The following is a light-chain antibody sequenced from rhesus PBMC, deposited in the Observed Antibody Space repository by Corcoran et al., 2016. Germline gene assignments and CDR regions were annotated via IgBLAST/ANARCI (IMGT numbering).Light chain of an antibody. CDR3: KQHDNSPWT. V-gene: IGKV1-69*01. CDR1: QGISNW. CDR2: RTS. Sequence: DIQMTQSPSSLSASVGDRVTITCRASQGISNWLAWYQQKPGKSPKLLIYRTSNLETGVPSRFSGSSSGTDFTLTISSLQPEDSSTYYCKQHDNSPWTFGQGTKVEIK. J-gene: IGKJ1*01.